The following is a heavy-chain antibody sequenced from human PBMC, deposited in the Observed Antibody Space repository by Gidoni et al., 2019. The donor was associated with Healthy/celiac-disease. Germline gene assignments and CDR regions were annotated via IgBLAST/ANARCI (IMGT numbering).Heavy chain of an antibody. CDR1: GFTFVDDG. D-gene: IGHD2-2*01. CDR3: AREMYQPLPHYYFDY. V-gene: IGHV3-20*04. CDR2: SNWNGGST. J-gene: IGHJ4*02. Sequence: EVQLVESGGGVVRPGGSLRLSCAASGFTFVDDGMSWVRQAPGKGREWVAGSNWNGGSTGYADSGKGRFTISRDNAKNSLYLKMNSLRAEDTALYYCAREMYQPLPHYYFDYWGQGTLVTVSS.